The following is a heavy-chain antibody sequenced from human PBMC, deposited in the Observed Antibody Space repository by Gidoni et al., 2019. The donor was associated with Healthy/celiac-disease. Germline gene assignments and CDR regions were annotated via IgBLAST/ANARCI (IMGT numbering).Heavy chain of an antibody. D-gene: IGHD2-2*02. CDR2: IHPSGGST. CDR3: AREGRYCSSTSCYIPFDY. Sequence: QVQLVQSGAEVKKPGASVKVSCTASGYPFTSYYMHWVRQAPGQGLEWMGIIHPSGGSTSYAQKVQGRVTMTRDTSTSTVYMELSSLRSEDTAVYYCAREGRYCSSTSCYIPFDYWGQGTLVTVSS. V-gene: IGHV1-46*01. CDR1: GYPFTSYY. J-gene: IGHJ4*02.